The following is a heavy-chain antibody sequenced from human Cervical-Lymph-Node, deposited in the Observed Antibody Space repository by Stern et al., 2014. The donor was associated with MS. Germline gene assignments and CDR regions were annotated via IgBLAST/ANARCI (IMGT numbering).Heavy chain of an antibody. Sequence: VQLVESGAEVKKPGASVKVSCKASGYTFTNYGVSWVRQAPGQGLEWMGWISGDNGNTNYAENFQARVTVTTDTSTSTAYMELSSLTSDDTAVYYCARAEAWGPAGYYEGDAFDVWGQGTMVIVSS. D-gene: IGHD3-3*01. CDR3: ARAEAWGPAGYYEGDAFDV. V-gene: IGHV1-18*01. CDR2: ISGDNGNT. J-gene: IGHJ3*01. CDR1: GYTFTNYG.